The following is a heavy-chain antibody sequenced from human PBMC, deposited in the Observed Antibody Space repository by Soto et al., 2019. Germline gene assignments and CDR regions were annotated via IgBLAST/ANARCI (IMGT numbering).Heavy chain of an antibody. D-gene: IGHD6-19*01. CDR3: GRKTPVAGTE. V-gene: IGHV4-39*01. Sequence: QLQLQESGPGLVRPSETLSLTCTVSGGSIGSNNYYWAWIRQPPGKGLEWIGSIYYTGSTYYNPSLRSRVSISVDTSKNQFSLNLNSVTAAATAQYYCGRKTPVAGTEWGQGTLVTVSA. CDR2: IYYTGST. CDR1: GGSIGSNNYY. J-gene: IGHJ4*02.